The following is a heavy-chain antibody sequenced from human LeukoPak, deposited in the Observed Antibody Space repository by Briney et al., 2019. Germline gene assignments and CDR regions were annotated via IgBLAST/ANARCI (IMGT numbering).Heavy chain of an antibody. V-gene: IGHV1-18*01. CDR1: GYTFTSYG. CDR2: ISAYNGNT. D-gene: IGHD3-22*01. Sequence: ASVKVSCKASGYTFTSYGISWVRQAPGQGLEWVGWISAYNGNTNYAQKFQGWVTMTRDTSISTAYMELSRLRSDDTAVYYCAREFYDSSGYASYNFDYWGQGTLVTVSS. CDR3: AREFYDSSGYASYNFDY. J-gene: IGHJ4*02.